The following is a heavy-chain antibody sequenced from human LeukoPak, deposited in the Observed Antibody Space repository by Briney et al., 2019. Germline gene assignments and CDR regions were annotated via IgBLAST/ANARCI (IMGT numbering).Heavy chain of an antibody. CDR1: GGSFSVYY. D-gene: IGHD3-3*01. Sequence: SETLSLTCAVYGGSFSVYYWSWIRQPPGKGLEWIGEINHSGSTNYNPSLKSRVTISVDTSKNQFSLKLSSVTAADTAVYYCARPTRFWSGYPYYFDYWGQGTLVTVSS. V-gene: IGHV4-34*01. CDR2: INHSGST. CDR3: ARPTRFWSGYPYYFDY. J-gene: IGHJ4*02.